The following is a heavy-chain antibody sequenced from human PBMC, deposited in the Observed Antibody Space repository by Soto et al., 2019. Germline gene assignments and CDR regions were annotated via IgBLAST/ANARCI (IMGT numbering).Heavy chain of an antibody. D-gene: IGHD3-3*01. CDR1: GYPVTAYY. J-gene: IGHJ3*02. Sequence: QLHLVQSGAVVKKPGASVTVSCSASGYPVTAYYMHWVRQAPGRGLEWMGGINPATGAAKYTQTFQGRVTMTRDTSKSTVFMELSGRTSGDTAVFYCARGGGVGVAGSAAFDMWGQGTLVTVSS. V-gene: IGHV1-2*02. CDR2: INPATGAA. CDR3: ARGGGVGVAGSAAFDM.